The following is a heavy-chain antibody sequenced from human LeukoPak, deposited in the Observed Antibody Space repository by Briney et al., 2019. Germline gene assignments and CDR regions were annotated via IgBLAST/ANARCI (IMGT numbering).Heavy chain of an antibody. CDR2: ISAYNGNT. CDR1: GYTFTSYG. Sequence: ASVKVSCKASGYTFTSYGISWVRQAPGQGLEWMGWISAYNGNTNYAQKLQGRVTMTTDTSTSTAYMELRSLRSDDTAVYYCARGGTTGTTGYYYYYMDVWGKGTTVTISS. J-gene: IGHJ6*03. V-gene: IGHV1-18*01. D-gene: IGHD1-1*01. CDR3: ARGGTTGTTGYYYYYMDV.